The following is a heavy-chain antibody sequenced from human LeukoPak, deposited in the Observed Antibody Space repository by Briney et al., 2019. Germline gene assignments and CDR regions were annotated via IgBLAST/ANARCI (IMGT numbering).Heavy chain of an antibody. J-gene: IGHJ6*03. Sequence: EASVKVSCKASGYTFTSYYMHWVRQAPGQGLEWMGIINPSGGSTSYAQKFQGRVTMTRDMSTSTVYMELSSLRSEDTAGYYCARDYLGGWYGHYYYYMDVWGKGTTVTVSS. CDR2: INPSGGST. V-gene: IGHV1-46*01. CDR3: ARDYLGGWYGHYYYYMDV. D-gene: IGHD6-19*01. CDR1: GYTFTSYY.